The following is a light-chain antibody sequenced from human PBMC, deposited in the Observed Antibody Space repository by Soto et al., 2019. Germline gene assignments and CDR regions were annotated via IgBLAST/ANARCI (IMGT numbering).Light chain of an antibody. J-gene: IGLJ3*02. Sequence: QSVLTQPASVSGSPGQSITISCTGTSSDVGGYNYVSWYQQYPGNAPKVMIFDVSNRPSGVSDRFSGSKSGNTAFLTISGLQAEDEADYYCSSYTSSSTRLFGGGTKLTVL. CDR3: SSYTSSSTRL. CDR2: DVS. V-gene: IGLV2-14*01. CDR1: SSDVGGYNY.